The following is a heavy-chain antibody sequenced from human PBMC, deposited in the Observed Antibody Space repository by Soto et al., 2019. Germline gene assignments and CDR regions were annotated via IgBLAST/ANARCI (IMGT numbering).Heavy chain of an antibody. CDR3: AREAGWQRMVPYD. D-gene: IGHD6-25*01. CDR1: GYTFTSYG. Sequence: QVQLVQSGTEVKKPGASVKFSCKAFGYTFTSYGFSWVRQVPGQGLEWLGWISAFNGDTQYAETMKGRLTVTTDTSTTTVHMELRSLKPADTAVYYCAREAGWQRMVPYDWGQGTLVTVS. CDR2: ISAFNGDT. J-gene: IGHJ4*02. V-gene: IGHV1-18*04.